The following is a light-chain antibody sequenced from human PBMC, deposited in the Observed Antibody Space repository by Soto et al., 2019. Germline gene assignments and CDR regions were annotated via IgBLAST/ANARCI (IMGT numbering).Light chain of an antibody. V-gene: IGLV1-40*01. J-gene: IGLJ3*02. CDR3: QSYDSSLRGWV. CDR1: SSNIGAGYD. CDR2: GNS. Sequence: QSVLTQSPSVSGAPGQRVTISCTGSSSNIGAGYDVHWYQQLPGTAPKLLISGNSNRPSGVPDRFSGSKSGTSASLAITGLQAEDEADYYCQSYDSSLRGWVFGGGTKVTVL.